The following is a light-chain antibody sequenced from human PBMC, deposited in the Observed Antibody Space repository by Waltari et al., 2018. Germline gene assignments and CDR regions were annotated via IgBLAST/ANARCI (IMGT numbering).Light chain of an antibody. CDR3: CAFAVGDTYV. V-gene: IGLV2-23*02. Sequence: QAALSQPASVSASFGQSITISCPGTSSDVGYSDSVSWYQHHPGKAPKCIIYDVSKRPSGVPNRFSGSKYGKRASLTISGLQPDDEAVYYCCAFAVGDTYVFGSGTNVTV. J-gene: IGLJ1*01. CDR1: SSDVGYSDS. CDR2: DVS.